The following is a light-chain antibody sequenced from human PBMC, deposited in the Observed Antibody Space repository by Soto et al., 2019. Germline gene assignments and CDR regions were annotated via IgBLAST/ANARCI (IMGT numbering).Light chain of an antibody. V-gene: IGKV2-30*01. CDR2: EVS. CDR1: QILRYRNGHTY. J-gene: IGKJ4*01. CDR3: MQCTRLPLT. Sequence: EVVLTQYPLSQSVTLGQPASISCKCSQILRYRNGHTYLTWFHQRTGQPPRRLIYEVSYRDAGVHERCRGSGSGTDFTRRISRVEFEAVGVYYCMQCTRLPLTFGGGTKVEIK.